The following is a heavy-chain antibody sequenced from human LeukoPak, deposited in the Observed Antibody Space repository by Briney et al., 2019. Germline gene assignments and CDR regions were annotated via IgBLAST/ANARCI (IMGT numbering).Heavy chain of an antibody. Sequence: SGGSLRLSCAASGFTFSSYAMSWVRQAPGKGLEWVSAISGSGGSTYYADSVKGRFTISGDNSKNTLYLQMNSLRAEDTAVYYCAKEETMSTVTTYCDYWGQGTLVTVSS. CDR2: ISGSGGST. V-gene: IGHV3-23*01. J-gene: IGHJ4*02. CDR3: AKEETMSTVTTYCDY. D-gene: IGHD4-17*01. CDR1: GFTFSSYA.